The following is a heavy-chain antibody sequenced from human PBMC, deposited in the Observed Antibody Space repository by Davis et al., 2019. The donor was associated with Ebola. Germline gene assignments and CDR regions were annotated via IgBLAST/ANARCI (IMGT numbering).Heavy chain of an antibody. CDR1: GYTFTGYY. Sequence: ASVKVSCKASGYTFTGYYMHWVRQATGQGLEWMGWMNPNSGNTGYAQKFQGRVTRTRNTAISTAYMELSSLRSEDTAVYYCARGALGRMGGYKNRGWFDPWGQGTLVTVSS. V-gene: IGHV1-8*02. J-gene: IGHJ5*02. CDR3: ARGALGRMGGYKNRGWFDP. CDR2: MNPNSGNT. D-gene: IGHD5-24*01.